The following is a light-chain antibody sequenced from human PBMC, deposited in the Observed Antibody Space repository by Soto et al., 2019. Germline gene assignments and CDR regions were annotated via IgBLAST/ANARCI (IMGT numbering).Light chain of an antibody. CDR1: SSDVGGYDY. V-gene: IGLV2-14*01. CDR3: CSYTSSGAHV. CDR2: EVN. Sequence: QSALTQPASVSGSPGQSITISCTGTSSDVGGYDYVSWHQQHPGKAPKLVIYEVNTRPSGVFNRFSGSKSGNTASLTISGLQAEDEADYYCCSYTSSGAHVFGGGTKVTVL. J-gene: IGLJ2*01.